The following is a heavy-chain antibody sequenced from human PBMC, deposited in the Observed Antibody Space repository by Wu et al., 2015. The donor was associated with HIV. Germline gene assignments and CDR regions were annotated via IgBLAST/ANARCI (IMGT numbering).Heavy chain of an antibody. Sequence: VRLVQSGAEVKKPGASVRVSCKTSGYTFTGYYMHWVRQAPGQGLEWMGWIDPNRGDTNYAQKFQGRVVLTRDSSISTAYMELSSLRSEDTAVYYCATAGVYGSGSYYSRYYYYGMDVWGQGTTVTVSS. D-gene: IGHD3-10*01. J-gene: IGHJ6*02. CDR1: GYTFTGYY. CDR3: ATAGVYGSGSYYSRYYYYGMDV. CDR2: IDPNRGDT. V-gene: IGHV1-2*02.